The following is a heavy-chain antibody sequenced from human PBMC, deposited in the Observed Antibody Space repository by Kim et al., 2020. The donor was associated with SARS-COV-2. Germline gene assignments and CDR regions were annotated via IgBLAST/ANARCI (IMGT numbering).Heavy chain of an antibody. J-gene: IGHJ5*02. D-gene: IGHD2-15*01. CDR1: GFTFSSYG. CDR3: ARNLAWPGTVVGP. Sequence: GGSLRLSCAASGFTFSSYGMHWVRQPPRKGLEWVASISSSGSDTFYAYSVKGRFTISRDNAKTSLHLQMNSLRAEATGIYYCARNLAWPGTVVGPWGQ. CDR2: ISSSGSDT. V-gene: IGHV3-21*01.